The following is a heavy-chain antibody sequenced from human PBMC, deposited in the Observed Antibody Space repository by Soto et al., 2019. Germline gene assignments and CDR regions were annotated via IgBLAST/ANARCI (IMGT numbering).Heavy chain of an antibody. CDR3: AREAIFGLTMHYYHYMDV. CDR2: VYRGGDT. D-gene: IGHD3-3*01. Sequence: GWSLRLSWTASEFTVSSNYMSLILKTPYKLLEWVSVVYRGGDTNYADSVKGRFTISRDTSKNTLYLQMNSLRAEDTAVYYCAREAIFGLTMHYYHYMDVWGKGTTVTVSS. V-gene: IGHV3-66*01. CDR1: EFTVSSNY. J-gene: IGHJ6*03.